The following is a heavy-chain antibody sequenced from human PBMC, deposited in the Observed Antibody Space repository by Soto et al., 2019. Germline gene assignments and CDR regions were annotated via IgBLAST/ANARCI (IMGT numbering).Heavy chain of an antibody. CDR2: IYYSGST. V-gene: IGHV4-31*03. J-gene: IGHJ4*02. D-gene: IGHD3-22*01. Sequence: PSETLSLTCTVSGGSISSGGYYWSWIRQHPGKGLEWIGYIYYSGSTYYNPSLKSRVTISVDTSKNQFSLKVSSVTAADTAVYYCARANYFESSGPFDYWGPGTLVTVPS. CDR3: ARANYFESSGPFDY. CDR1: GGSISSGGYY.